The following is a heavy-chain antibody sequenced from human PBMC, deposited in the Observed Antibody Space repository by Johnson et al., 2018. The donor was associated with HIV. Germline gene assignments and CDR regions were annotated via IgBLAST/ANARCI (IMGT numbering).Heavy chain of an antibody. D-gene: IGHD6-19*01. CDR3: AKDWDRSGWYQGSAFDI. CDR1: GFTFSDYY. V-gene: IGHV3-30*02. CDR2: IRYDGSNK. Sequence: QVQLVESGGGLVKPGGSLRLFCAASGFTFSDYYMNWIRQTPGKGLEWVAFIRYDGSNKYYVDSVKCRFTISRDNSKNTLYLQMNSLRAEDTAVYYCAKDWDRSGWYQGSAFDIWGQGTMVTVSS. J-gene: IGHJ3*02.